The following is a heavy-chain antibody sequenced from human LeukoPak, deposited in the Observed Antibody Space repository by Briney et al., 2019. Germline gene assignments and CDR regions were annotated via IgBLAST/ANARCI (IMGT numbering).Heavy chain of an antibody. CDR3: ALTSQGTYYDILTGYLPYYYYYMDV. Sequence: PSETLSLTCTVSGGSISSYYWSWIRQPPGKGLERIGYINYSGSTNYNPSLKSRVTISVDTSKNQFSLKLSSVTAADTAVYYRALTSQGTYYDILTGYLPYYYYYMDVWGKGTTVTVSS. V-gene: IGHV4-59*01. CDR1: GGSISSYY. CDR2: INYSGST. D-gene: IGHD3-9*01. J-gene: IGHJ6*03.